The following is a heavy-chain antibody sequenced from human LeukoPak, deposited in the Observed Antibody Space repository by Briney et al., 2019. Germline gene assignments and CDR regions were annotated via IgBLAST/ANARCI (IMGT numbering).Heavy chain of an antibody. CDR3: ASSIPIGWSPNTY. CDR2: IRHYDGHT. D-gene: IGHD6-19*01. J-gene: IGHJ4*02. CDR1: GGFTSNDYW. Sequence: SETLSLTCDVSGGFTSNDYWWSWVRQPPGKGLEWIGEIRHYDGHTKYNPSLKGRVTISIDKPRNHFSLTLTSVTAADTAIYYCASSIPIGWSPNTYWGQGTLVIVSS. V-gene: IGHV4/OR15-8*02.